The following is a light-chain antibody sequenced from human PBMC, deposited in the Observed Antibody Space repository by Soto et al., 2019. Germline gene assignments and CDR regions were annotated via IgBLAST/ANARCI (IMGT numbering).Light chain of an antibody. CDR1: SSDVGSYKY. V-gene: IGLV2-23*01. J-gene: IGLJ1*01. CDR2: EGS. Sequence: QSVLAQPASVSGSPGQSITISCTGTSSDVGSYKYVSWYQQYPGKAPKLMIYEGSKRPSGVSNRFSGSKSGNTASLTITGLQAEDEAGYYCCSYAGSSTPYVFGSGTKVTVL. CDR3: CSYAGSSTPYV.